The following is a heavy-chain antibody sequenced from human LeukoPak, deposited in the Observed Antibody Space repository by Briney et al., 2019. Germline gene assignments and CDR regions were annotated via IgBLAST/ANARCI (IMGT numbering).Heavy chain of an antibody. CDR1: GFTFSSYA. J-gene: IGHJ6*02. CDR2: ISYDGSNK. D-gene: IGHD6-13*01. V-gene: IGHV3-30*04. CDR3: ARDLGYSSSWYGAIYYGMGV. Sequence: GGSLRLSCAASGFTFSSYAMHWVRQAPGKGLEWVAVISYDGSNKYYADSVKGRFTISRDNSKNTLYLQMNSLRAEDTAVYYCARDLGYSSSWYGAIYYGMGVWGQGTTVTVSS.